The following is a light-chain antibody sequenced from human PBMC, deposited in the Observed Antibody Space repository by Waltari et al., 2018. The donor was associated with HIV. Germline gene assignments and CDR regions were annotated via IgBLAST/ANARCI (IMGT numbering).Light chain of an antibody. Sequence: EIVMTQTPLSLSVTPGQPASISCKYRQSRLHCGGRTLLYGIPQKTGQPPQVLIHEVSDRISGVPDRCSGSGSGRDFTLTISRVEADDVGIYYCMQSLQVPITFGQGTRLEIK. V-gene: IGKV2D-29*01. CDR1: QSRLHCGGRTL. CDR3: MQSLQVPIT. J-gene: IGKJ5*01. CDR2: EVS.